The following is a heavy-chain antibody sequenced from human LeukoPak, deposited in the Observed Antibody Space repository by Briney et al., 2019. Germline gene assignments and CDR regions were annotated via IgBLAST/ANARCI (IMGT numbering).Heavy chain of an antibody. D-gene: IGHD5-12*01. CDR2: FDPEDGET. Sequence: ASVKVSCKVSGYTLTELSMHWVRQAPGKGLEWMGGFDPEDGETIYAQKFQGRVTMTEDTSTDTAYMELSSLRSGDTAVYYCATAGYSGYGWRLNWGQGTLVTVSS. V-gene: IGHV1-24*01. J-gene: IGHJ4*02. CDR3: ATAGYSGYGWRLN. CDR1: GYTLTELS.